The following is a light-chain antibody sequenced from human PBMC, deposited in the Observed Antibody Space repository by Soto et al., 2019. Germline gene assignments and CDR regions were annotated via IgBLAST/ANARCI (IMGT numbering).Light chain of an antibody. V-gene: IGKV3-11*01. CDR2: DAS. Sequence: EIVLTQSPATLSLSPGEIATLSFSASQSVSSYLAWYQQKPGQAPRLLIYDASNGATGIPARFSGSGSGTDFTLTISSLEPEDFAVYYCQQRSNWPQLTFGGGTKVDIK. CDR3: QQRSNWPQLT. J-gene: IGKJ4*01. CDR1: QSVSSY.